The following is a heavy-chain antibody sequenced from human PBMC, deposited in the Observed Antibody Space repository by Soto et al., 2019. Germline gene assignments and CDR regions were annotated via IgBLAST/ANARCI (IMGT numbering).Heavy chain of an antibody. CDR2: INHSGST. V-gene: IGHV4-34*01. CDR1: GGSFSGYY. J-gene: IGHJ4*02. Sequence: SETLSLTCAVYGGSFSGYYWSWIRQPPGKGLEWIGEINHSGSTNYNPSLKSRVTISVDTSKNQFSLKLSSVTAADTAVYYCARGRCSSKHLGYWGQGTLVTVSS. CDR3: ARGRCSSKHLGY. D-gene: IGHD6-13*01.